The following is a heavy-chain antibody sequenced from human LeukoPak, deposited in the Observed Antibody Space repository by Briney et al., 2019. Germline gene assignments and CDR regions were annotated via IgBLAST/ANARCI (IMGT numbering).Heavy chain of an antibody. D-gene: IGHD3-16*02. CDR1: GFTFNSYA. CDR2: ISYDGRNR. V-gene: IGHV3-30*04. CDR3: PIGDGLGELSSSFDY. J-gene: IGHJ4*02. Sequence: PGRSLRLSCAASGFTFNSYAMHWVRQAPGKGLEWVAVISYDGRNRYYADSVKGRFTVSRDNSKSTLYLQMNSLRAEDTAVYFCPIGDGLGELSSSFDYWGQGTLVTVYS.